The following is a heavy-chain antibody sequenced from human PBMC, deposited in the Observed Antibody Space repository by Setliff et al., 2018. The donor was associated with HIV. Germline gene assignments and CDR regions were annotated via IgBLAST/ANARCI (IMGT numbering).Heavy chain of an antibody. J-gene: IGHJ6*02. CDR1: GGTFSSYA. Sequence: SVKVSCKASGGTFSSYAISWVRQAPGQGLEWMGGIIPILGIANYAQKFQGRVTITADESTSTAYMELSSLRSKDTAVYYCAVDTAMVRGMDVWGQGTTVTVSS. V-gene: IGHV1-69*10. D-gene: IGHD5-18*01. CDR3: AVDTAMVRGMDV. CDR2: IIPILGIA.